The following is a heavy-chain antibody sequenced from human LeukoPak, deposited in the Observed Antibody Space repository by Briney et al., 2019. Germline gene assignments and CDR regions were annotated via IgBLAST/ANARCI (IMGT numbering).Heavy chain of an antibody. V-gene: IGHV4-59*01. D-gene: IGHD1-26*01. J-gene: IGHJ5*02. CDR3: ARVMSGSYYGLGWFDP. CDR2: IYYSGST. Sequence: SETLSLTCTVSGGSITNYYWTWIRQPPGKGLEWIGYIYYSGSTNYNPSLKSRVTISVDTSKNQFSLKLSSVTAADTAVYYCARVMSGSYYGLGWFDPWGQGTLVTVSS. CDR1: GGSITNYY.